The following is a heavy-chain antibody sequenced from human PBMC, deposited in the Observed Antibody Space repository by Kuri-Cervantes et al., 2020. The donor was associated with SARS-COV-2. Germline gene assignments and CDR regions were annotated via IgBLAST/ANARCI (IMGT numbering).Heavy chain of an antibody. V-gene: IGHV5-51*01. Sequence: GESLKISCKGSGYSFTNYWIAWVRQMPGKGLEWMGIIYPGDSDTKYSPSFQGQVTISAEKSISTAFLQWSSLKASDTAMYYCARRAYGEQVDYYYMDVWGKGTTVTVSS. D-gene: IGHD4-17*01. CDR3: ARRAYGEQVDYYYMDV. CDR1: GYSFTNYW. J-gene: IGHJ6*03. CDR2: IYPGDSDT.